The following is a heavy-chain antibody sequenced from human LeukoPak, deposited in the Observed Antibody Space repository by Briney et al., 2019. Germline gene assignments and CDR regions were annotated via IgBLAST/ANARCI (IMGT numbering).Heavy chain of an antibody. CDR1: GFTFSSYS. CDR3: TGGRLYCSGGSCEKANDAFDI. J-gene: IGHJ3*02. V-gene: IGHV3-21*01. Sequence: GGSLRLSCAASGFTFSSYSMNWVRQAPGKGLEWVSSISSSSSYIYYADSVEGRFTISRDNAKNALYLQMNSLRAEDTAVYYCTGGRLYCSGGSCEKANDAFDIWGQGTMVTVSS. D-gene: IGHD2-15*01. CDR2: ISSSSSYI.